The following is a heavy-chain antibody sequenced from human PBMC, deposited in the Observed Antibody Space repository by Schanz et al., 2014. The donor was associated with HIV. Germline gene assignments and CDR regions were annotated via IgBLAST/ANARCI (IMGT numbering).Heavy chain of an antibody. CDR2: ISYDGKYK. Sequence: QVQVVESGGGVVQPERSLRLSCAASGFTFNSYGMLWVRQAPGKGLEWVALISYDGKYKFYGDSVKGRFTISRDNSKNTMYLQMNRLRAEDTAVYYCARENPLYYYLHGGPFDIWGQGTMVTVSS. CDR3: ARENPLYYYLHGGPFDI. V-gene: IGHV3-30*03. J-gene: IGHJ3*02. D-gene: IGHD3-10*01. CDR1: GFTFNSYG.